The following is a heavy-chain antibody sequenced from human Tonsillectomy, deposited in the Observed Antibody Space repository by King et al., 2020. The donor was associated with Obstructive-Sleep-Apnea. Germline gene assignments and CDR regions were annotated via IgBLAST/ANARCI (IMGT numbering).Heavy chain of an antibody. J-gene: IGHJ2*01. D-gene: IGHD2-8*02. V-gene: IGHV4-31*03. Sequence: QLQESGPGLVKPSQTLSLTCTVSGGSISSGGYYWSWIRQHPGKGREWIGYIYSSGSTSYNPSLKSRVTISVDTSTNQFSLKLSSVTAADTAVYYCARHWVLAGYFDLWGRGTLVTVSS. CDR3: ARHWVLAGYFDL. CDR2: IYSSGST. CDR1: GGSISSGGYY.